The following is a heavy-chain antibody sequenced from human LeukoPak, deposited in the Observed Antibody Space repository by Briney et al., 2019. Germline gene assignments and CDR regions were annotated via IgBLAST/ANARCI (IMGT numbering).Heavy chain of an antibody. CDR3: ARLKATVSIHAYFDP. Sequence: SETLSLTCTVSGGSFSSYYWTWIRQPPGKGLEWIGYIDHSGTTNYNPSLKSRVSISSDTSKNQFSLELSSVTAADTAVYYCARLKATVSIHAYFDPWGQGTLVTVSS. J-gene: IGHJ4*02. V-gene: IGHV4-59*01. D-gene: IGHD4-17*01. CDR1: GGSFSSYY. CDR2: IDHSGTT.